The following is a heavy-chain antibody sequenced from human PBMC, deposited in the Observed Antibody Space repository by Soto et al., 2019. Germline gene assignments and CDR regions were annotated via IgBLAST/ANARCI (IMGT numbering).Heavy chain of an antibody. Sequence: QITLKESGPSLVKPTQTLTLTCTISGFSLTTTGVGVVWIRQPPGKALEWLALIYWDDDKHYSPSLRSRLTVTKDTTKTQVVITLTNMDPADTGSYFCAHVMSSEPWLDRLDHWGQGTLVTVPS. CDR3: AHVMSSEPWLDRLDH. CDR1: GFSLTTTGVG. V-gene: IGHV2-5*02. CDR2: IYWDDDK. D-gene: IGHD6-19*01. J-gene: IGHJ4*02.